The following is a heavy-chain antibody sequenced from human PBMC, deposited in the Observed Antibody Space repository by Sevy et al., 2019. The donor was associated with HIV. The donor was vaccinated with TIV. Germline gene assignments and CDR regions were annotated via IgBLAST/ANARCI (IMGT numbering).Heavy chain of an antibody. D-gene: IGHD3-16*02. CDR2: IYHSGST. J-gene: IGHJ4*02. CDR1: GGSISSSNW. CDR3: ARLRLGELSFYYFDY. V-gene: IGHV4-4*02. Sequence: SDTLSLTCAVSGGSISSSNWWSWVRQPPGKGLEWIGEIYHSGSTNYNPSLKSRVTISVDKSKNQFSLKLSSVTAADTAVYYCARLRLGELSFYYFDYWGQGTLVTVSS.